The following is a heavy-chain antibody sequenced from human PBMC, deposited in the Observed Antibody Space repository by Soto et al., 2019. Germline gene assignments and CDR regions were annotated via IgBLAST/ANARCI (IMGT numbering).Heavy chain of an antibody. D-gene: IGHD3-16*01. V-gene: IGHV3-13*01. CDR1: GFTFSSYD. Sequence: LRLSCAASGFTFSSYDMHWVRQATGKGLEWVSAIGTAGDTYYPGSVKGRFTISRENAKNSLYLQMNSLRAGDTAVYYCARAAGGPYYYYGMDVWGRGTTVTVYS. CDR3: ARAAGGPYYYYGMDV. CDR2: IGTAGDT. J-gene: IGHJ6*02.